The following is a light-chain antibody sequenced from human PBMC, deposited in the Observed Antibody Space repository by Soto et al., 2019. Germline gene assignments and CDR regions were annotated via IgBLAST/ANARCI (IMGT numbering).Light chain of an antibody. J-gene: IGLJ2*01. CDR2: DVS. V-gene: IGLV2-14*01. CDR3: SSYASSSTVI. CDR1: SSDVGAYNY. Sequence: QSALTQPASVSGSPGQSITISCTGTSSDVGAYNYVSWYQQQPVKAPKLMNYDVSSQSPGIYNGFAGSKSGNTASLTISVVPAEDEADYYCSSYASSSTVIFGGGTKLTVL.